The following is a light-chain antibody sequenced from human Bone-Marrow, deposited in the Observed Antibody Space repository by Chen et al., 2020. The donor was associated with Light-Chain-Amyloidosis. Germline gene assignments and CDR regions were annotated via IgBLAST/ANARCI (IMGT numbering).Light chain of an antibody. CDR1: QDVSSW. V-gene: IGKV1-12*01. CDR2: TAS. J-gene: IGKJ4*01. Sequence: DIQMTQSPSSVSASVGDRVAITCRASQDVSSWLAWYQQRPGKAPKLLNSTASSLQSGVPSRFSGSGYGTDFTLTISSLQPEDFATYYCQQTNTFPLSFGRGTRVEIK. CDR3: QQTNTFPLS.